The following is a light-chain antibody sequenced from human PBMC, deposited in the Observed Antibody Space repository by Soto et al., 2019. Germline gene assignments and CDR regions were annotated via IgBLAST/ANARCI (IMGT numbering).Light chain of an antibody. J-gene: IGKJ1*01. Sequence: EIVLTQSPGTLSLSPGERATLSCRASQSVSHRYLAWYQQEPGRAPRLLIHSVSIRDTGIPDRFSGSASGTDFTLTISRLEREDFAVYYCQVYGSSPWRFGQATKVELK. V-gene: IGKV3-20*01. CDR1: QSVSHRY. CDR3: QVYGSSPWR. CDR2: SVS.